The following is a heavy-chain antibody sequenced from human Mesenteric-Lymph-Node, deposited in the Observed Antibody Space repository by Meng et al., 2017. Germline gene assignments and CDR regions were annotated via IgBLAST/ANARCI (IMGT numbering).Heavy chain of an antibody. J-gene: IGHJ4*02. CDR2: IFPGDSNT. Sequence: GESLKTSCNGSGYTFTTHWIGWVRQMPDKGLEWIAIIFPGDSNTRYSPSFQGQVTISADKSISTAYLQWSSLKASDTAMYYCARPGYSYGSNWGQGTLVTVSS. CDR3: ARPGYSYGSN. CDR1: GYTFTTHW. V-gene: IGHV5-51*01. D-gene: IGHD5-18*01.